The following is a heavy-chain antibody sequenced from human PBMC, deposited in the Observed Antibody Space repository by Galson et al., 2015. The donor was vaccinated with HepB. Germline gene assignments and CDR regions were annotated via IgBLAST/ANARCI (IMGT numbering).Heavy chain of an antibody. J-gene: IGHJ4*02. Sequence: SVKVSCKASGYTFTGYYMHWVRQAPGQGLEWMGRINPNSGGTNYAQKFQGRVTMTRDTSISTAYMELSRLRSDDTAVYYCAILGGSGSYIMDYWGQGTLVTVSS. CDR3: AILGGSGSYIMDY. CDR2: INPNSGGT. CDR1: GYTFTGYY. D-gene: IGHD1-26*01. V-gene: IGHV1-2*06.